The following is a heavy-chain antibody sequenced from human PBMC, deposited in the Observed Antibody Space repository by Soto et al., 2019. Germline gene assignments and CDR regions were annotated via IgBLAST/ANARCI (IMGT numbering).Heavy chain of an antibody. D-gene: IGHD6-13*01. J-gene: IGHJ5*02. Sequence: QVQLVQSGAEVKKPGATVKVSCKASGYTFTDYFIHWVRQVPGHGLEWMGWITPNSGGTNYAQQFQGRVTVTRDTSITTAYMELSSLRSDDTAVYYCARDETSAGTGFDPWGQGTLVTVSS. V-gene: IGHV1-2*02. CDR1: GYTFTDYF. CDR2: ITPNSGGT. CDR3: ARDETSAGTGFDP.